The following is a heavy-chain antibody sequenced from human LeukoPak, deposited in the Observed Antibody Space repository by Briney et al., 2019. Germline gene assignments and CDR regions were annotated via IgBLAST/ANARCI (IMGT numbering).Heavy chain of an antibody. CDR2: IYYSGNT. V-gene: IGHV4-59*01. Sequence: SETLSLTCTVSGDSISAYYWSWIRQPPGKGLEWIGYIYYSGNTNYNPSLKSPVTFSVDTSKNQCSLKLSSVTAADTALYYCASYCSGGSCYSNNAYFHHWGQGTLVTVSS. D-gene: IGHD2-15*01. CDR3: ASYCSGGSCYSNNAYFHH. J-gene: IGHJ1*01. CDR1: GDSISAYY.